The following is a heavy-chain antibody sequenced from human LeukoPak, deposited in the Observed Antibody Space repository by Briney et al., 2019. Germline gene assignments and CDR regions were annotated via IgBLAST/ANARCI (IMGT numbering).Heavy chain of an antibody. D-gene: IGHD4-17*01. CDR1: GYTFTGYY. Sequence: GASVKVSCKASGYTFTGYYMHWVRQAPGQGLEWMGWINPNSGGTNYAQKFQGRVTMTRDTSISTAYMELSRLRSDDTAVYYCAQGSTVTPRPALDFGLGGWGLKALDYWGQGTLVTVSS. V-gene: IGHV1-2*02. CDR2: INPNSGGT. CDR3: AQGSTVTPRPALDFGLGGWGLKALDY. J-gene: IGHJ4*02.